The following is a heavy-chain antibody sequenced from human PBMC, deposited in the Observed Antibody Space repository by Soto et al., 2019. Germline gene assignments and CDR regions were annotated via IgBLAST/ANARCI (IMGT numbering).Heavy chain of an antibody. CDR2: ISGSGGST. CDR3: AKGGDTVTTFAPPGPQHSYYYYYYGMDV. Sequence: GGSLRLTCAASGFTFSSYAMSWVRQAPGKGLEWVSAISGSGGSTYYADSVKGRFTISRDNSKNTLYLQMNSLRAEDTAVYYCAKGGDTVTTFAPPGPQHSYYYYYYGMDVWGQGTTVTVSS. J-gene: IGHJ6*02. D-gene: IGHD4-4*01. CDR1: GFTFSSYA. V-gene: IGHV3-23*01.